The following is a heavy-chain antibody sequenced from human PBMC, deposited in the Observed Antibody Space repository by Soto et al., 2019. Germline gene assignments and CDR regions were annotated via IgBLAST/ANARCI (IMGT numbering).Heavy chain of an antibody. CDR3: AKAIYGDYAPFDF. J-gene: IGHJ4*02. Sequence: QVQLAESGGGLVQPGRSLRLTCAASGFTFSSYGMHWVRQAPGKGLEWVAVISYDESEKHYADSVKGRLTISRDNSKNTLYLQMNSLRTEDTAIYYCAKAIYGDYAPFDFWGQGTLVTVSS. CDR2: ISYDESEK. D-gene: IGHD4-17*01. V-gene: IGHV3-30*18. CDR1: GFTFSSYG.